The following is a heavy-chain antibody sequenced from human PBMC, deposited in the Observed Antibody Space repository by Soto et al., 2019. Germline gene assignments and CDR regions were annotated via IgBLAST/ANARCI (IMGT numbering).Heavy chain of an antibody. CDR3: ARRSQYSYGFDY. J-gene: IGHJ4*02. Sequence: PSETLSLTCTVSGGSISSSSYYWGWIRQPPGKGLEWIGSIYYSGSTYYNPSLKSRVTISVDTSKNQFSLKLSSVTAADTAVYYCARRSQYSYGFDYWGQGTLVTVSS. V-gene: IGHV4-39*01. D-gene: IGHD5-18*01. CDR2: IYYSGST. CDR1: GGSISSSSYY.